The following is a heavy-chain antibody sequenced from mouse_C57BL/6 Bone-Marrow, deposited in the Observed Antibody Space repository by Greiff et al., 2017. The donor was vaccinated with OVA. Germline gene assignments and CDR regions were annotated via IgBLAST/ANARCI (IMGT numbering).Heavy chain of an antibody. Sequence: EVQLVESGGGLVQPKGSLKLSCAASGFSFNTYAMNWVRQAPGKGLEWVARIRSKSNNYATYYADSVKDRFTISRDDSESMLYLQMNNLKTEDTAMYYCVRQGGYDYERGQGTTLTVPS. CDR1: GFSFNTYA. J-gene: IGHJ2*01. CDR3: VRQGGYDYE. CDR2: IRSKSNNYAT. V-gene: IGHV10-1*01. D-gene: IGHD2-4*01.